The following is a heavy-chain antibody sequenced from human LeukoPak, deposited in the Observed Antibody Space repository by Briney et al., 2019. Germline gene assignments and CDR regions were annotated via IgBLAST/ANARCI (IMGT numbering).Heavy chain of an antibody. V-gene: IGHV3-21*04. CDR3: ARDRSSIFHY. J-gene: IGHJ4*02. CDR2: ISSSSSYI. CDR1: GFTFSSYS. Sequence: GGSLRLSCAASGFTFSSYSMNWVRQAPGKGLEWVSSISSSSSYIYYADSVKGRFTISRDSAKNSLYLQMNSLRSEDTAFYYCARDRSSIFHYWGRGTLVTVSS. D-gene: IGHD3-3*01.